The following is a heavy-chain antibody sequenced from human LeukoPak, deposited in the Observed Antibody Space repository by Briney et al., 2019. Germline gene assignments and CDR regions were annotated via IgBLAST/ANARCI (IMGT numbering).Heavy chain of an antibody. CDR2: IYYSGST. CDR3: ARDRGNSDSFDY. Sequence: SETLSLTCTVSGGSISSSSYYWSWIRQPPGKGLEWIGSIYYSGSTYYNPSLKSRVTISVDTSKNQFSLKLSSVTAADTAVYYCARDRGNSDSFDYWGQGTLVTVSS. J-gene: IGHJ4*02. CDR1: GGSISSSSYY. D-gene: IGHD4-23*01. V-gene: IGHV4-39*07.